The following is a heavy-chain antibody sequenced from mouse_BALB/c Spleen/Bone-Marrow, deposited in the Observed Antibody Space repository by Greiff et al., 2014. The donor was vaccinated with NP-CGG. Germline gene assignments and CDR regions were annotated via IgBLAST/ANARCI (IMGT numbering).Heavy chain of an antibody. CDR2: IYPGNVNT. CDR3: ASYDGSYFDV. CDR1: GYTFTSYY. D-gene: IGHD2-3*01. Sequence: QVQLQQSGPELVKPGASVRISCKASGYTFTSYYIHWVKQRPGQGLEWIGWIYPGNVNTKYNEKLKGKATLTADKSSSTAYMQLSSLTSEDSAVYFCASYDGSYFDVWGAGTTVTVSS. J-gene: IGHJ1*01. V-gene: IGHV1S56*01.